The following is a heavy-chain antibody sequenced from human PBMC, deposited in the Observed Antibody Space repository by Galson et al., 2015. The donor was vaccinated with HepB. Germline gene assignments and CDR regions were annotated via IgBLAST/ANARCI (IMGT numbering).Heavy chain of an antibody. CDR1: GCTFTSCY. CDR3: ARDQAVGASNLEYQLLSWFDP. V-gene: IGHV1-46*01. Sequence: SVKVSCEASGCTFTSCYMHWVRQAPGQGLEWMGLINPSDGSTSYAQKFQGRVNMTRETSTSTAYMELSSLRSEDTAVYYCARDQAVGASNLEYQLLSWFDPWGQGTLVTVSS. J-gene: IGHJ5*02. CDR2: INPSDGST. D-gene: IGHD2-2*01.